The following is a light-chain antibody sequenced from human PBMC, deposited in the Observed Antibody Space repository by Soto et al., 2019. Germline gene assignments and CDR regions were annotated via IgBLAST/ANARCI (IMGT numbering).Light chain of an antibody. CDR3: GTWDSSLSAGV. Sequence: VLTQPPSVSATPGQTVTISCSGTAPSIGNHCVSWYQQLPGTAPKLLIYDNDKRPSEIPDRFSGSKSGTSATLGITGLQTGDEADYFCGTWDSSLSAGVFGTGTKVTVL. CDR1: APSIGNHC. V-gene: IGLV1-51*01. CDR2: DND. J-gene: IGLJ1*01.